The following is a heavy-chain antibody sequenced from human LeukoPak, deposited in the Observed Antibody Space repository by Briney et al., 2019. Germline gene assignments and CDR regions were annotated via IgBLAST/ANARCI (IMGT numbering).Heavy chain of an antibody. Sequence: GGSLRLSCAASGFNFNDFYMSWIRQAPGKGLEWISYISGSGTTIYYADSVKGRFTISRDNAKNSVYLQLTSLRDEDTAVYYCAKSGYSSSYYFDYWGQGTLVTVSS. CDR2: ISGSGTTI. V-gene: IGHV3-11*04. CDR3: AKSGYSSSYYFDY. D-gene: IGHD6-6*01. J-gene: IGHJ4*02. CDR1: GFNFNDFY.